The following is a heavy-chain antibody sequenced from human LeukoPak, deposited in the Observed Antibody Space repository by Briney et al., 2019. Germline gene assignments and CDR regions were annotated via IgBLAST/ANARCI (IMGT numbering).Heavy chain of an antibody. CDR2: ISGSGAST. CDR3: ARDGGEQLVGPFDY. D-gene: IGHD6-6*01. CDR1: GFTFSSYA. J-gene: IGHJ4*02. V-gene: IGHV3-23*01. Sequence: PGGSLRLSCAASGFTFSSYAMSWVRQAPGKGLEWVSAISGSGASTYYADSVKGRFTISRDNSKNSLYLQMNSLRTDDTAVYYCARDGGEQLVGPFDYWGQGTLVTVSS.